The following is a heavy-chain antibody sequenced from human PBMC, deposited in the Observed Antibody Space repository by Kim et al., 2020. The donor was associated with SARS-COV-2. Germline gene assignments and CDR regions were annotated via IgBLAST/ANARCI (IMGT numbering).Heavy chain of an antibody. Sequence: SETLSLTCAVYGGSFSGYYWSWIRQPPGKGLEWIGEINHSGSTNYNPSLKSRVTISVDTSKNQFSLKLSSVTAADTAVYYCARGWVAVADFDYWGQGTLVTVSS. V-gene: IGHV4-34*01. CDR1: GGSFSGYY. CDR2: INHSGST. J-gene: IGHJ4*02. CDR3: ARGWVAVADFDY. D-gene: IGHD6-19*01.